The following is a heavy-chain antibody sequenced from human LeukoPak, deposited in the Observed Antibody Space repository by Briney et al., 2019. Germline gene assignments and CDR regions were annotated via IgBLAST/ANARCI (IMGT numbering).Heavy chain of an antibody. CDR3: ARLKRTLDIVVVPAAIRYYFDY. Sequence: GGSLRLSCAASGFTFSSYWMSWVRQAPGKGLEWVANIKQDGSEKYYVDSVKGRFTISRDNAKNSLYLQMNSLRAEDTAVYYCARLKRTLDIVVVPAAIRYYFDYWGQGALVTVSS. CDR1: GFTFSSYW. D-gene: IGHD2-2*02. CDR2: IKQDGSEK. J-gene: IGHJ4*02. V-gene: IGHV3-7*01.